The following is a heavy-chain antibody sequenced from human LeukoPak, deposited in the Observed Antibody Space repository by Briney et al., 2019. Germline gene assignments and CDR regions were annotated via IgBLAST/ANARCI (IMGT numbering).Heavy chain of an antibody. D-gene: IGHD5-12*01. V-gene: IGHV3-23*01. CDR1: GFPFSIYG. J-gene: IGHJ4*02. CDR3: AKDGAWLRFDD. CDR2: ISPGGGPT. Sequence: HPGGTLRLSCAGSGFPFSIYGMNWVRQAPGKGLEWVSGISPGGGPTYYADSVKGRFTISRDDSKNTLYLQMTNLRAEDTAVYYCAKDGAWLRFDDWGQGILVTVSS.